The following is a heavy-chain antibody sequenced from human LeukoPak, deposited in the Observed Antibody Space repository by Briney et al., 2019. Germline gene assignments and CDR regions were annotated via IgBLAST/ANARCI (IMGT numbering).Heavy chain of an antibody. V-gene: IGHV3-49*03. Sequence: GGSLRLSCTASGFTFGDYAMSWFRQAPGKGLEWVGFIRSKAYGGTTEYAASVKGRFTISRDDSKSIAYLQMNSLKTEDTAVYYCVKARDSSGLFEYWGQGTLVTVSS. CDR1: GFTFGDYA. J-gene: IGHJ4*02. CDR2: IRSKAYGGTT. D-gene: IGHD3-22*01. CDR3: VKARDSSGLFEY.